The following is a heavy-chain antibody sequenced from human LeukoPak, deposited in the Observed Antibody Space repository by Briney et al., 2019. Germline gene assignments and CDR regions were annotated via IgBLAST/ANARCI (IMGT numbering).Heavy chain of an antibody. CDR3: ARGRITMVRGVRGGHNWFDP. Sequence: ASVKVSCKASGYTFTSYYMHWVRQAPGQGLEWMGIISPSGGSTSYAQKFQGRVTMTRDTSTSTVYMELSSLRSEDTAVYYCARGRITMVRGVRGGHNWFDPWGQGTLVTVSS. CDR1: GYTFTSYY. D-gene: IGHD3-10*01. V-gene: IGHV1-46*01. CDR2: ISPSGGST. J-gene: IGHJ5*02.